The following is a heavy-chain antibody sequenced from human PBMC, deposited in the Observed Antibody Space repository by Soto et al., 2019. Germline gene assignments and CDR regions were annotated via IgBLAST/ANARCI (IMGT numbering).Heavy chain of an antibody. Sequence: GGSLRLSCAASGFTFSSYGMHWVRQAPGKGLEWVAVIWYDGSNKYYADSVKGRFTISRDNAKNSLYLQANSLRAEDTAVYYCARISPIMPQGYWGQGTRVTVSS. V-gene: IGHV3-33*03. D-gene: IGHD2-2*01. J-gene: IGHJ4*02. CDR3: ARISPIMPQGY. CDR2: IWYDGSNK. CDR1: GFTFSSYG.